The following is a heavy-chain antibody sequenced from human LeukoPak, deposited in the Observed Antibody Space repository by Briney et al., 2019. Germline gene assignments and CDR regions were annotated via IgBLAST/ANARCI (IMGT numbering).Heavy chain of an antibody. V-gene: IGHV4-59*12. CDR2: IYYSGST. Sequence: SETLSLTCTVSGGSISSYYWSWIRQPPGKGLEWIGYIYYSGSTNYNPSLKSRVTISVDTSKNQFSLKLTSVTAADTAVYYYARVSSSWYQDWYFDRWGRGTLVTVSS. CDR3: ARVSSSWYQDWYFDR. J-gene: IGHJ2*01. D-gene: IGHD6-13*01. CDR1: GGSISSYY.